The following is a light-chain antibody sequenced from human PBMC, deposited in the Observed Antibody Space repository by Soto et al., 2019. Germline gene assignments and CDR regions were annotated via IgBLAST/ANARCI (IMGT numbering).Light chain of an antibody. Sequence: QSALTQPASVSGSPGQPITISCTGTSSDVGAYNYVSWYQHHPGKAPKLMIYDVSNRPSGVSNRFSGSKSGNTASLTISGLQAEDEADYYCNSFTTSSTLVFGGGTKVTVL. CDR1: SSDVGAYNY. CDR2: DVS. V-gene: IGLV2-14*03. J-gene: IGLJ2*01. CDR3: NSFTTSSTLV.